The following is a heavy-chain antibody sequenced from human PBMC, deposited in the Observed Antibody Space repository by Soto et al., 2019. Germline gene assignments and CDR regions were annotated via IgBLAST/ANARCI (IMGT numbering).Heavy chain of an antibody. V-gene: IGHV1-18*01. Sequence: SVKVSCKASGYTFTSYGITWVRQAPGQGLEWMGWISAYNGNTNYAQKLQGRITISRDHSKDTLYLQMNSLKTEDTAVYYCTTGLSNGYYNFDYWGQGTPVTVSS. CDR3: TTGLSNGYYNFDY. J-gene: IGHJ4*02. D-gene: IGHD3-22*01. CDR2: ISAYNGNT. CDR1: GYTFTSYG.